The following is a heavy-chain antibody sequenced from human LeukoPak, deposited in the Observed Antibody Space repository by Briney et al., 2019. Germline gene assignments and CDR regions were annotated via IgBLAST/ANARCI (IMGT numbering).Heavy chain of an antibody. CDR2: ILSDGSKE. CDR1: GFTFSSYG. J-gene: IGHJ3*02. V-gene: IGHV3-33*01. D-gene: IGHD6-19*01. Sequence: GGSLRLSCAASGFTFSSYGMHWVRQAPGKGLEWVAVILSDGSKEFYTDSVKGRFTISRDNSKNTLYLQMNSLRAEDTAVYYCVRDNQWLVTGYAFDIWGQGTMVTVSS. CDR3: VRDNQWLVTGYAFDI.